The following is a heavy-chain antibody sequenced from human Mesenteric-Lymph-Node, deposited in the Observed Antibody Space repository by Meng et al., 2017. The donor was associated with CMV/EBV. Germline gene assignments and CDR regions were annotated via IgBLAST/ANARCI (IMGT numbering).Heavy chain of an antibody. J-gene: IGHJ6*02. CDR1: NYTFTSYG. CDR2: VSGYNSKA. CDR3: TRDPSGSTSIYGMDV. D-gene: IGHD2-2*01. V-gene: IGHV1-18*01. Sequence: ASVKVSCKASNYTFTSYGVSRVRQAPGQGLEWMGWVSGYNSKADYAQKFQDRVTMTTDTSTNTAYMDLRSLTSDDTAVYYCTRDPSGSTSIYGMDVWGQGTTVTVSS.